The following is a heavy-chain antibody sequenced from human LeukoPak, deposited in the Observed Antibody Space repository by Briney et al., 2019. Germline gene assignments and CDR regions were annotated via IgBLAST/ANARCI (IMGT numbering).Heavy chain of an antibody. V-gene: IGHV1-18*01. CDR1: GYTFTSYG. CDR2: ISAYNGNT. J-gene: IGHJ6*02. D-gene: IGHD3-10*01. Sequence: ASVKVSCKASGYTFTSYGISWVRQAPGQGLEWMGWISAYNGNTNYAQKLQGRVTMTTDTSTSTAYMELRSLRSDDTAVYYCARDPSGIHYGSGSSYGMDVWGQGTMVTVSS. CDR3: ARDPSGIHYGSGSSYGMDV.